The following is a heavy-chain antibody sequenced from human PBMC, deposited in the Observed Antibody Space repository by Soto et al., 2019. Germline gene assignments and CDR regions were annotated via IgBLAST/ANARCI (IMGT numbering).Heavy chain of an antibody. V-gene: IGHV1-69*02. CDR1: GGTFSSYT. J-gene: IGHJ4*02. CDR2: IIPILGIA. D-gene: IGHD2-2*01. CDR3: ARGPLIGYCSSTSCYFDY. Sequence: SVKVSCKGSGGTFSSYTISWVRQAPGQGLEWMGRIIPILGIANYAQKFQGRVTITADKSTSTAYMELSSLRSEDTAVHYCARGPLIGYCSSTSCYFDYWGQGTLVTVSS.